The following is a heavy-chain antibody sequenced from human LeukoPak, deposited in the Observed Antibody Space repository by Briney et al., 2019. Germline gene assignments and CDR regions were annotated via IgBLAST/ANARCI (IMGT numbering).Heavy chain of an antibody. D-gene: IGHD3-10*01. J-gene: IGHJ6*02. V-gene: IGHV1-18*01. CDR3: ARDYYFGELLSTYYYGMDV. Sequence: GASVKVSCKISGFGLSVLSIHWMRQAPGQGLEWMGWISAYNGNTNYAQKLQGRVTMTTDTSTSTAYMELRSLRSDDTAVYYCARDYYFGELLSTYYYGMDVWGQGTTVTVSS. CDR2: ISAYNGNT. CDR1: GFGLSVLS.